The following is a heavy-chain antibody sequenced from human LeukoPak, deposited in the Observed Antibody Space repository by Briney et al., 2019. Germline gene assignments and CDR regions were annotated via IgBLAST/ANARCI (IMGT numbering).Heavy chain of an antibody. D-gene: IGHD3-3*01. CDR2: SSSRGGYT. CDR3: ARDPECYYGLDV. V-gene: IGHV3-21*01. CDR1: GFSFSIYT. Sequence: GGSLRLSCTASGFSFSIYTINWVRQAPGKGLGWVSYSSSRGGYTYYAESVKGRFTISRDNAKNSLYLQMNSLRVEDTAVYYCARDPECYYGLDVWGQGTTVTVSS. J-gene: IGHJ6*02.